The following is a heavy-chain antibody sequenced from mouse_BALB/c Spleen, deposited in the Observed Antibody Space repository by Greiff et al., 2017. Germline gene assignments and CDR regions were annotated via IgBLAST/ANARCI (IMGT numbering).Heavy chain of an antibody. J-gene: IGHJ2*01. Sequence: QVQLQQSGAELVRPGSSVKISCKASGYAFSSYWMNWVKQRPGQGLEWIGQIYPGDGDTNYNGKFKGKATLTADKSSSTAYMQLSSLTSEDSAVYFCARDRDSTGPFDYWGQGTTLTVSS. CDR3: ARDRDSTGPFDY. V-gene: IGHV1-80*01. CDR1: GYAFSSYW. CDR2: IYPGDGDT. D-gene: IGHD3-2*01.